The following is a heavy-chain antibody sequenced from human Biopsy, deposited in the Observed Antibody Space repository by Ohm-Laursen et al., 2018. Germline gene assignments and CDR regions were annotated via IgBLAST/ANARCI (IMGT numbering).Heavy chain of an antibody. J-gene: IGHJ4*02. Sequence: SLTLSCAASGFMFSVSWMSWVRQAPGKGLEWVANINPDGSVKYFADSVKGRFTISRDNAENSMYLQMSSLTVDDTAVYYCARDERWGQGTLVTVSS. V-gene: IGHV3-7*01. CDR1: GFMFSVSW. D-gene: IGHD5-24*01. CDR3: ARDER. CDR2: INPDGSVK.